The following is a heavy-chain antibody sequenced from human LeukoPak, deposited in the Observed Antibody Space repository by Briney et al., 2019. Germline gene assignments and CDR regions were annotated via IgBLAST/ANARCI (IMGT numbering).Heavy chain of an antibody. J-gene: IGHJ5*02. Sequence: PSETLSLTCAVYGGSFSGYYWSWIRQPPGKGLEWIGEINHSGSTNYNPSLKSRVTISVDTSKNQFSLKLSSVTAADTAVYYCAGGVPIAAAGYNWFDPWGQGTLVTVSS. CDR2: INHSGST. D-gene: IGHD6-13*01. CDR3: AGGVPIAAAGYNWFDP. V-gene: IGHV4-34*01. CDR1: GGSFSGYY.